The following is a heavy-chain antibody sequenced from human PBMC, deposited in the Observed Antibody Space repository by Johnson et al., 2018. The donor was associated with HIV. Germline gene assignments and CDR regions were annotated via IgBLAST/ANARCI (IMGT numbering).Heavy chain of an antibody. CDR3: GRDINYSNYVTDAFDI. D-gene: IGHD4-11*01. CDR1: GFTVSSNY. Sequence: QVQLVESGGGLVQPGGSLRLSCAASGFTVSSNYMSWIRQAPGKGLEWVSYISSSGSTIYYADSVKGRFTISRDSSKNTLYLQMNSLRAEDTAVYYCGRDINYSNYVTDAFDIWGQGTVVTVSS. J-gene: IGHJ3*02. CDR2: ISSSGSTI. V-gene: IGHV3-11*04.